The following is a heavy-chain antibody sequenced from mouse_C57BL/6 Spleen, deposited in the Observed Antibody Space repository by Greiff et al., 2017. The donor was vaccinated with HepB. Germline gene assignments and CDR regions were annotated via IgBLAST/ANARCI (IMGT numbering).Heavy chain of an antibody. J-gene: IGHJ1*03. Sequence: EVQGVESGGGLVKPGGSLKLSCAASGFTFSSYAMSWVRQTPEKRLEWVATISDGGSYTYYPDNVKGRFTISRDNAKNNLYLQMSHLKSEDTAMYYCSRLFITTVVAHWYFDVWGTGTTVTVSS. V-gene: IGHV5-4*01. CDR1: GFTFSSYA. D-gene: IGHD1-1*01. CDR3: SRLFITTVVAHWYFDV. CDR2: ISDGGSYT.